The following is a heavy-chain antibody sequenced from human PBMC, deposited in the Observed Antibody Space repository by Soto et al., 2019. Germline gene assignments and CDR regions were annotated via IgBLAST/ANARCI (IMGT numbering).Heavy chain of an antibody. J-gene: IGHJ6*02. Sequence: SATLSLTCTVSGGSISSGGYYWSWIRQHPGKGLEWIGYIYYSGSTYYNPSLKSRVTISVDTSKNQFSLKLSSVTAADTAVYYCARATYYYGSGPSGGMDVWGQGTTVTVSS. CDR3: ARATYYYGSGPSGGMDV. V-gene: IGHV4-31*03. CDR1: GGSISSGGYY. D-gene: IGHD3-10*01. CDR2: IYYSGST.